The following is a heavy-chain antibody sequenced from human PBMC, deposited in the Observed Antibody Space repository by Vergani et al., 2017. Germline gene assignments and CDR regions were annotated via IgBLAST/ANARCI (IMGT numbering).Heavy chain of an antibody. CDR1: GASISSSIYY. J-gene: IGHJ5*02. CDR3: ARDNGYSSSGWFDP. Sequence: QVQLQESGPGLVKPSETLSLTCSVSGASISSSIYYWGWIRQPPGKGLEWIGSVYYSGSTYYNPSLKSRGTISVDTSKNQFSLQLSSVTAADTAVYYCARDNGYSSSGWFDPWGQGTLVTVSS. D-gene: IGHD6-13*01. V-gene: IGHV4-39*02. CDR2: VYYSGST.